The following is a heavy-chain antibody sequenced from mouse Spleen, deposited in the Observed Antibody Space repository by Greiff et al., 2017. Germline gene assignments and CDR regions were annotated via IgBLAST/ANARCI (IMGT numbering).Heavy chain of an antibody. Sequence: EVQLVESGGGLVKPGGSLQLSCAASGFTFSDYGMAWVRPAPGKGPEWVAFISNLAYSIYYADTVTGRFTISRENAKNTLYLEMSSLRSEDTAMYYCARHAPYGSYAMDYWGQGTSVTVSS. J-gene: IGHJ4*01. CDR3: ARHAPYGSYAMDY. CDR2: ISNLAYSI. CDR1: GFTFSDYG. V-gene: IGHV5-15*01. D-gene: IGHD2-2*01.